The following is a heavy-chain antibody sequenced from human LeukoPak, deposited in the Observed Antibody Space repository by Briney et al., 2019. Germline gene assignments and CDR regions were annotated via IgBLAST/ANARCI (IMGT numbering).Heavy chain of an antibody. Sequence: GGSLRLSCAASGFTFSRSAMTWVRQGPGTGLEFVASIIYSGGATYYADSVKGRFTISRDNSKNTLYLQMISLRAEDTALYYCAKDGLYYDGSEHVYYFDSWGQGTLVTVSS. CDR2: IIYSGGAT. CDR1: GFTFSRSA. J-gene: IGHJ4*02. D-gene: IGHD3-22*01. V-gene: IGHV3-23*01. CDR3: AKDGLYYDGSEHVYYFDS.